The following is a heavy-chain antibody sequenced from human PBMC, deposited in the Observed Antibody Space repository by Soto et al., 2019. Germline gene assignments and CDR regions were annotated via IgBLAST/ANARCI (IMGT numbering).Heavy chain of an antibody. J-gene: IGHJ5*02. V-gene: IGHV1-8*02. CDR1: GTTFTNND. CDR3: ARMESFGSLNWFDP. Sequence: ASVKVSCKASGTTFTNNDVSWVRQATGQGLEWMGWMNPGSGDTGYAQKFQGRVTMTRDISIATAYMELNSLTSEDTAIYYCARMESFGSLNWFDPWGQETLVTVSS. D-gene: IGHD5-18*01. CDR2: MNPGSGDT.